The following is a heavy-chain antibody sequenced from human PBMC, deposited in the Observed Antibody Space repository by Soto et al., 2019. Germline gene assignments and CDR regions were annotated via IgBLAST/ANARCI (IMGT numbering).Heavy chain of an antibody. V-gene: IGHV3-30*18. CDR2: ISYDGDYQ. CDR3: AKSRGGSSWYEGDS. Sequence: VQLVESGGGVVQPGRYLRLSCAASGFTFSSYGMHWVRQAPGKGLEWVAVISYDGDYQYYADSVKGRFTITRDNSKNTLYLQMNTLKPEDTAVYFCAKSRGGSSWYEGDSWRQGALVTVSS. CDR1: GFTFSSYG. D-gene: IGHD6-13*01. J-gene: IGHJ4*02.